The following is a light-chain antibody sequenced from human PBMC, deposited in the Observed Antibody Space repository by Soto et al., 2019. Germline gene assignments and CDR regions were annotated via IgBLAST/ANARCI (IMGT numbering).Light chain of an antibody. V-gene: IGKV3-11*01. CDR2: DAS. CDR3: QQRNNWPPIT. J-gene: IGKJ5*01. CDR1: QSVSSY. Sequence: EIVLTQSPATLSLSPGESATLXXSSSQSVSSYLAWYQQKPGQAPRLXXYDASNRATGVPARFSGSGSWTDFTLTISSLEPEDFALYYCQQRNNWPPITFGQGTRLEIK.